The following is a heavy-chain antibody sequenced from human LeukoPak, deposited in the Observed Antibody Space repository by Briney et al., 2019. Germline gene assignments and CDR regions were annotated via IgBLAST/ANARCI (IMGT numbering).Heavy chain of an antibody. CDR1: GFTXSSXX. CDR3: AKDLTQYGYSTDY. D-gene: IGHD5-18*01. Sequence: GGSLRLSXAXSGFTXSSXXXXXXRXAXGXXXXXXSAISXSXGXTYYAXXXXXXXXXXRDNSKNTLYLQMNSLRAEDTAIYYCAKDLTQYGYSTDYWGQGTLVTVSS. CDR2: ISXSXGXT. V-gene: IGHV3-23*01. J-gene: IGHJ4*02.